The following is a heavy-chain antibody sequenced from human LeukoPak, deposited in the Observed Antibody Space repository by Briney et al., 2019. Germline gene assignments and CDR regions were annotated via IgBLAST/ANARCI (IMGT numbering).Heavy chain of an antibody. J-gene: IGHJ4*02. Sequence: SETLSLTCTVSGYSISSGYYWGWIRQPPGKGLEWIGSIYHSGSTYYNPSLKSRVTISVDTSKNQFSLKLSSVTAADTAVYYCARDRSDFDWLLSMGHYFDYWGQGTLVTVSS. CDR1: GYSISSGYY. CDR2: IYHSGST. D-gene: IGHD3-9*01. CDR3: ARDRSDFDWLLSMGHYFDY. V-gene: IGHV4-38-2*02.